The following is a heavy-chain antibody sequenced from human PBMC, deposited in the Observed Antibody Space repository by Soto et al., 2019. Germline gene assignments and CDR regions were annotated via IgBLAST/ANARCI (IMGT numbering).Heavy chain of an antibody. CDR1: GGSISSGGYY. CDR3: ARGQIVVVPAAHFDY. J-gene: IGHJ4*02. D-gene: IGHD2-2*01. V-gene: IGHV4-31*03. Sequence: SETLSLTCTVSGGSISSGGYYWSWIRQHPGKGLEWIGYIYYSGSTYYNPSLKSRVTISVDTSKNQFSLKLSSVTAADTAVYYCARGQIVVVPAAHFDYWGQGTLVTVSS. CDR2: IYYSGST.